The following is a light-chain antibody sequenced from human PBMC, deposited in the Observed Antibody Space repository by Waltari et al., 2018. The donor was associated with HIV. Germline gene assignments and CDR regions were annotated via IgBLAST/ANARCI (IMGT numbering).Light chain of an antibody. V-gene: IGKV1-27*01. Sequence: DIQLTQSPPSLSTSVRDSVTITCRASQGISKHLAWYQQKPGKLPKLLIYDASTLQSGVPSRFSGSGSGTDFTLTISSLQPEDVATYYCQTYDSAPFTFGPGTKVDIK. J-gene: IGKJ3*01. CDR3: QTYDSAPFT. CDR2: DAS. CDR1: QGISKH.